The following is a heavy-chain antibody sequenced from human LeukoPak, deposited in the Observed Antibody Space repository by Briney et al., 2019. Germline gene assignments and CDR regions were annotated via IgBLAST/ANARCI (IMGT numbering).Heavy chain of an antibody. Sequence: GGSLRLSCTASGFTFGDYAMSWFRQAPGKGLEWVGLIRSKAYSGTTEYAASVKGRFTISRDDSKSIAYLQMNGLKPEDTAVYYCTRSPTLGYCSGSSCPSDYWGQGTLVTVSS. J-gene: IGHJ4*02. CDR1: GFTFGDYA. V-gene: IGHV3-49*03. CDR3: TRSPTLGYCSGSSCPSDY. D-gene: IGHD2-15*01. CDR2: IRSKAYSGTT.